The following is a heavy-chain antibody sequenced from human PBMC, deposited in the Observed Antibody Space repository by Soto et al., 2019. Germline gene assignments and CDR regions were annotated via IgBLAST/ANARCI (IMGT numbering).Heavy chain of an antibody. V-gene: IGHV4-39*01. D-gene: IGHD4-4*01. CDR1: CGSTISSTYS. J-gene: IGHJ5*02. CDR2: IYNSGV. Sequence: PETLSLTYTVSCGSTISSTYSWGWIRQPPGKGLEWIGSIYNSGVDYNPSLKSRVTISLDTSKTQFSLRLTSVTAADTALYYSARPLTVLPKWIDP. CDR3: ARPLTVLPKWIDP.